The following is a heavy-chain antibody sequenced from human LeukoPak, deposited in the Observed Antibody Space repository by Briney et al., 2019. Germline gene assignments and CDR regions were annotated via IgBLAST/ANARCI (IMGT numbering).Heavy chain of an antibody. CDR2: INPSGGST. CDR1: GYTFTSYY. Sequence: GASVKVSCKASGYTFTSYYMHWVRQAPGQGLEWMGIINPSGGSTSYAQKSQGRVTMTRDMSTSTVYMELSSLRSEDTAVYYCARDPGGADKPGFNWFDPWGQGTLVTVSS. D-gene: IGHD3-9*01. CDR3: ARDPGGADKPGFNWFDP. J-gene: IGHJ5*02. V-gene: IGHV1-46*01.